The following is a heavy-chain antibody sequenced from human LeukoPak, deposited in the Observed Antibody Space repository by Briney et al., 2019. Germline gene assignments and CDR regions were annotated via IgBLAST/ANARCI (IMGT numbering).Heavy chain of an antibody. CDR1: GGSISSYY. Sequence: ASETLSHTCTVSGGSISSYYWSWIRQPPGKGLEWIGYIYYSGSTNYNPSLKSRVTISVDKSKNQFSLKLSSVTAADTAVYYCARDTGGYYYGSGSLIPARWFDPWGQGTLVTVSS. CDR2: IYYSGST. CDR3: ARDTGGYYYGSGSLIPARWFDP. J-gene: IGHJ5*02. D-gene: IGHD3-10*01. V-gene: IGHV4-59*12.